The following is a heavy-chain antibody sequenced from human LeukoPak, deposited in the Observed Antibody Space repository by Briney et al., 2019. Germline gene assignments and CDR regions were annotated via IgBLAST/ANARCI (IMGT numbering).Heavy chain of an antibody. Sequence: GGSLRLSCAASGVTFRSYEMNWVRQAPGKGLEWVSYISSSGSTMYYADSVKGRFTISRDNAKNSLYLQMNSLRAEDTAVYYCATYYDSAGFDFDYWGQGTLVTVSS. CDR2: ISSSGSTM. CDR1: GVTFRSYE. J-gene: IGHJ4*02. V-gene: IGHV3-48*03. D-gene: IGHD3-22*01. CDR3: ATYYDSAGFDFDY.